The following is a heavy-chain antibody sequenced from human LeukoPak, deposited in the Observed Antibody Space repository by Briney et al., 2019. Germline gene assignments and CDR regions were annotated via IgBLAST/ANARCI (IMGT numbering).Heavy chain of an antibody. CDR1: GFTFSSYG. CDR3: AKDSRDY. V-gene: IGHV3-30*18. Sequence: TGGSLRLSCAASGFTFSSYGMHWVRQAPGKGLEWVAVISYDGSNKYYADSVKGRFTISRDNSKNTLYLQMNSLRAEDTAVYYCAKDSRDYWGQGTLVTVS. J-gene: IGHJ4*02. CDR2: ISYDGSNK.